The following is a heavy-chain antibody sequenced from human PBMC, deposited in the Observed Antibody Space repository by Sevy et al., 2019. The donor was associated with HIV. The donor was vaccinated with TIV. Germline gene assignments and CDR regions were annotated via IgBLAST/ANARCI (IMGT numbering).Heavy chain of an antibody. CDR1: GFTFSTST. V-gene: IGHV3-21*01. CDR3: VRDGWNY. Sequence: GESLKISCAASGFTFSTSTMNWVRQAPGKGVEWVSLMTSSGSYILYADSVKGRFTISRDNAKNSVFLQMNSLRVEDTAVYYCVRDGWNYWGQGTLVTVSS. D-gene: IGHD2-15*01. CDR2: MTSSGSYI. J-gene: IGHJ4*02.